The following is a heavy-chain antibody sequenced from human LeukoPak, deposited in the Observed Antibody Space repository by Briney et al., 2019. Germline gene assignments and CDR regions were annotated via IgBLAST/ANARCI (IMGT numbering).Heavy chain of an antibody. J-gene: IGHJ4*02. Sequence: SVKVSCKVSGYTLTELSIHWVRQAPGQGLEWMGGIIPIFGTANYAQKFQGRVTITADESTSTAYMELSSLRSEDTAVYYCARDFWSGYSFDYWGQGTLVTVSS. CDR2: IIPIFGTA. D-gene: IGHD3-3*01. CDR1: GYTLTELS. CDR3: ARDFWSGYSFDY. V-gene: IGHV1-69*13.